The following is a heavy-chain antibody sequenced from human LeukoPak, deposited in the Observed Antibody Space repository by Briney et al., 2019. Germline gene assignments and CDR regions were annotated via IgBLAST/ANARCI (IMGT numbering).Heavy chain of an antibody. V-gene: IGHV4-39*01. Sequence: PSETLSLTCTVSGGSISSSSYYWGWIRQPPGQGREWIGSIYYSGSTYYNPSRKRRVTISVDTSKNQFSLKLGSVTADDTAVYYCARHAPRENWFDPWGQGTLVTVSS. CDR2: IYYSGST. CDR1: GGSISSSSYY. CDR3: ARHAPRENWFDP. J-gene: IGHJ5*02.